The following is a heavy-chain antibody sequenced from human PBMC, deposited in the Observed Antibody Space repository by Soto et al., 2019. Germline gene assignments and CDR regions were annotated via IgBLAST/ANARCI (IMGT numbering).Heavy chain of an antibody. CDR2: ISAYNGNT. D-gene: IGHD3-10*01. Sequence: AALKVSCKASGYTFTNYGISWVRQAPGQGLEWMRWISAYNGNTKYAQKLQGRVTMTTDTSTSTAYMELRSLRSDDTAVYYCARGVGSGSYYNQYNWFDPWGQGTLVTVSS. CDR3: ARGVGSGSYYNQYNWFDP. V-gene: IGHV1-18*01. J-gene: IGHJ5*02. CDR1: GYTFTNYG.